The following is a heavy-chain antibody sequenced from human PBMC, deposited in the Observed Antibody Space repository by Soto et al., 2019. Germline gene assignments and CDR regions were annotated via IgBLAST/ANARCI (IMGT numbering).Heavy chain of an antibody. CDR1: GYSFTSYW. J-gene: IGHJ3*02. D-gene: IGHD2-2*01. CDR3: ARPHKGCSSTSCYVGAFDI. CDR2: IYPGDSDT. V-gene: IGHV5-51*01. Sequence: PGESLKISCKGSGYSFTSYWIGWVRQMPGKGLEWMGIIYPGDSDTRYSPSFQGQVTISADKSISTAYLQWSSLKASDTAMYYCARPHKGCSSTSCYVGAFDIWGQGTMVTVSS.